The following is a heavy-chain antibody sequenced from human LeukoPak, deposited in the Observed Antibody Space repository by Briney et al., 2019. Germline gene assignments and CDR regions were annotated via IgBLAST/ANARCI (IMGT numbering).Heavy chain of an antibody. CDR3: ARHISGYSGYAHNFDY. CDR2: IDPSDSYT. J-gene: IGHJ4*02. V-gene: IGHV5-10-1*01. D-gene: IGHD5-12*01. Sequence: GESLRISCEGSGYSFTSYWISWVRQMPGKGLEWMGRIDPSDSYTNYSPSFQGHVTISADKSISTAYLQWSSLKASDTAMYYCARHISGYSGYAHNFDYWGQGTLVTVSS. CDR1: GYSFTSYW.